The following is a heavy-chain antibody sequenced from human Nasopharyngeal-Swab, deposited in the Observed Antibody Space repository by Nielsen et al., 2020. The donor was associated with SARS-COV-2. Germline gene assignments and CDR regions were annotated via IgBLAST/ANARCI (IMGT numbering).Heavy chain of an antibody. V-gene: IGHV1-3*01. Sequence: ASVTVSCKASGYTLSTYAMYWVRQAPGQRPEVMGWINAGRGNTYYSQKFQGRVRISRDTSANTVYMELSRLRSADTAVYYCARVPAVAASRIDYWGQGTLVTVSS. CDR1: GYTLSTYA. CDR2: INAGRGNT. CDR3: ARVPAVAASRIDY. J-gene: IGHJ4*02. D-gene: IGHD6-19*01.